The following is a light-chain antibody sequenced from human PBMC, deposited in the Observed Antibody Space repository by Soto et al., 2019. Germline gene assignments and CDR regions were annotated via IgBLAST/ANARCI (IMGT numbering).Light chain of an antibody. CDR3: QQYHSYPLT. Sequence: IRMTQSPSSFSASSGDRVTITCRASRDISTYVAWYQQKPGKAPKFLIYSASTLQGGAPSKFSGRGSGTDFTLTISSLQYEDFATFYCQQYHSYPLTFGGGTKVEIK. CDR2: SAS. J-gene: IGKJ4*01. V-gene: IGKV1-8*01. CDR1: RDISTY.